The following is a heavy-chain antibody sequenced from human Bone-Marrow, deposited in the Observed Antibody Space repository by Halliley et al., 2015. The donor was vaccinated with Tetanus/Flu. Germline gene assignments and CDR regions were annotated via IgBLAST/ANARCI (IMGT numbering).Heavy chain of an antibody. CDR3: ARGLDSYDGSAYPTFDY. J-gene: IGHJ4*02. CDR2: YYSGST. D-gene: IGHD3-22*01. V-gene: IGHV4-39*01. Sequence: YYSGSTHYPPSLKSRVTTFVDRSKNQFSLRLSSVSAADTAIYYCARGLDSYDGSAYPTFDYWGQGTLVTVSS.